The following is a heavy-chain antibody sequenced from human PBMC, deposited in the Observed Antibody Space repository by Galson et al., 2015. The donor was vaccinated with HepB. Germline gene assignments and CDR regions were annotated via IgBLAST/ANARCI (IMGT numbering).Heavy chain of an antibody. CDR3: ASPIAAAGTDGPSHYYYYGMDV. V-gene: IGHV5-10-1*01. J-gene: IGHJ6*02. D-gene: IGHD6-13*01. CDR2: IDPSDSYT. CDR1: GYSFPSYW. Sequence: QSGAEVKKPGESLRISCKGSGYSFPSYWISWVRQMPGKGLEWMGRIDPSDSYTNYSPSFQGHVTISADKSISTAYLQWSSLKASDTAMYYCASPIAAAGTDGPSHYYYYGMDVWGQGTTVTVSS.